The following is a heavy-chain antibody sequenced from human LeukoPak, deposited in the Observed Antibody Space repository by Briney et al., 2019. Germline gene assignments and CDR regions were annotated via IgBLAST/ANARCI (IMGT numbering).Heavy chain of an antibody. V-gene: IGHV3-30*18. D-gene: IGHD2-21*01. CDR1: GFTFSSYG. Sequence: GGSLRLSCAASGFTFSSYGMHWVRQAPGKGLEWVAVISYDGSNKYYADSVKGRFTISRDNSRNTLYLQMNSLRAEDTAVYYCAKGLGGGYYYYYMDVWGKGTTVTVSS. J-gene: IGHJ6*03. CDR2: ISYDGSNK. CDR3: AKGLGGGYYYYYMDV.